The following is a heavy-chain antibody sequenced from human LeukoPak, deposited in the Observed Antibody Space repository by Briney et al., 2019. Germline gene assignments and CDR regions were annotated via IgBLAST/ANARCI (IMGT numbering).Heavy chain of an antibody. V-gene: IGHV3-23*01. D-gene: IGHD3-16*01. CDR3: AKGGRSSTYTFDI. CDR1: GVSFSGYA. CDR2: ITDSGGRT. Sequence: GGSLRLSCAASGVSFSGYAMSWVLQAPGKGLEWVSTITDSGGRTFYADSVKGRVTISRDNSKNTLYLQMNSLRAEDAALYYCAKGGRSSTYTFDIWGQGTMVTVSS. J-gene: IGHJ3*02.